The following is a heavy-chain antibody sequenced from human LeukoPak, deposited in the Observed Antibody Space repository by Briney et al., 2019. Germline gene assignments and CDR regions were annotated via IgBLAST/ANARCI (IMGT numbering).Heavy chain of an antibody. D-gene: IGHD6-13*01. Sequence: GGSLRLSCAASGFTFSSYGMHWVRQAPGKGLEWVAVISYDGSNKYYADSVKGRLTISRDNSKNTLYLQMNSLRAEDTAVYYCAKDRRRYSSSWTDYWGQGTLVTVSS. CDR3: AKDRRRYSSSWTDY. V-gene: IGHV3-30*18. J-gene: IGHJ4*02. CDR2: ISYDGSNK. CDR1: GFTFSSYG.